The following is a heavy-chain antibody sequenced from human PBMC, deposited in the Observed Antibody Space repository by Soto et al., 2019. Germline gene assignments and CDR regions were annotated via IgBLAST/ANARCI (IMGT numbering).Heavy chain of an antibody. CDR3: ARWSYLDY. V-gene: IGHV3-23*01. CDR1: GFRFSSYA. CDR2: ISGSDGKT. D-gene: IGHD3-3*01. J-gene: IGHJ4*02. Sequence: DVQLLESGGGLVHPGGSLRLSCAASGFRFSSYAMSCVRQAPGKGLEWVSTISGSDGKTFYADSVKGRFSISRDTSKNTLYLQMNSLRADDTAVYYCARWSYLDYWGQGTRVTVSS.